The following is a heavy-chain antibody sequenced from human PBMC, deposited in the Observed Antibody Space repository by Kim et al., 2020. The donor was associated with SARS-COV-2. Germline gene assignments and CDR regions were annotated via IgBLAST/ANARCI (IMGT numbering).Heavy chain of an antibody. Sequence: GGSLRLSCAASGFTFSSYSMNWVRQAPGKGLEWVSSISSSSSYIYYADSVKGRFTISRDNAKNSLYLQMNSLRAEDTAVYYCARGTHPDNYDYVWGSYRNEDYFDYWGQGTLVTVSS. J-gene: IGHJ4*02. CDR1: GFTFSSYS. V-gene: IGHV3-21*01. CDR2: ISSSSSYI. D-gene: IGHD3-16*02. CDR3: ARGTHPDNYDYVWGSYRNEDYFDY.